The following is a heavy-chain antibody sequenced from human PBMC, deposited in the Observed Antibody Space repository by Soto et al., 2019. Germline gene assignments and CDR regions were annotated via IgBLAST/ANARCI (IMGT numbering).Heavy chain of an antibody. D-gene: IGHD3-22*01. CDR1: GFTFSDYY. J-gene: IGHJ5*02. Sequence: GGSLRLSCAASGFTFSDYYMSWILQAPGKGLEWLSYISGSSDNTNYADSVKGRFTISRDNAKKSLYLEMNSLRAEDTAVYYCATITMMTWGQGTLVTVSS. CDR3: ATITMMT. V-gene: IGHV3-11*06. CDR2: ISGSSDNT.